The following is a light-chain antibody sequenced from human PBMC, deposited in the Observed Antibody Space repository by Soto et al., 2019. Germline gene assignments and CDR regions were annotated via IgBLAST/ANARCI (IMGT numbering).Light chain of an antibody. CDR3: SSYTSSSTLDI. J-gene: IGLJ1*01. V-gene: IGLV2-14*01. CDR2: DVS. CDR1: SSDVGGYNY. Sequence: QSALTQPASVSGSPGQSITISCTGTSSDVGGYNYVSWYQQHTGKAPKLMIYDVSNRPSGVSNRFSGSKSGNTASLTISGLQAEDGADYYCSSYTSSSTLDIFGTGTKVTV.